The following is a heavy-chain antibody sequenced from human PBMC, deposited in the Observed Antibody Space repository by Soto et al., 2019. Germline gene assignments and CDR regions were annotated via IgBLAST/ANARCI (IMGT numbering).Heavy chain of an antibody. Sequence: QVQLQESGPGLVKPSETLSLTCSVSGGSISSGSYYWTWIRQAPGKGLEWIGYIYSSGGTSYNPSLKSRVTISVDTSKNQFSLKLSSVTAADTAVYYCARDGDGYDHWGQGTLVTVSS. CDR2: IYSSGGT. D-gene: IGHD5-12*01. V-gene: IGHV4-61*01. J-gene: IGHJ1*01. CDR3: ARDGDGYDH. CDR1: GGSISSGSYY.